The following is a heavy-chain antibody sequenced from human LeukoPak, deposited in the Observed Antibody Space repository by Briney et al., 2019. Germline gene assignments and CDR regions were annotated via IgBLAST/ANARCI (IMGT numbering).Heavy chain of an antibody. CDR1: GFTFSSYS. CDR2: ISSSSSYI. D-gene: IGHD3-10*01. CDR3: ARGPGNYYGSGSYYNAA. J-gene: IGHJ5*02. V-gene: IGHV3-21*01. Sequence: GGSLRLSCAASGFTFSSYSMNWVRQAPGKGLEWVSSISSSSSYIYYADSVKGRFTISRDNAKNSLYLQMNSLRAEDTAVYYCARGPGNYYGSGSYYNAAWGQGTLATVSS.